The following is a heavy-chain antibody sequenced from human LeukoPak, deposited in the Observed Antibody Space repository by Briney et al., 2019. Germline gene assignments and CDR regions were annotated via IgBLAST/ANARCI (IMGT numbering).Heavy chain of an antibody. CDR3: ASGWLVRTGRYYYYYMDV. D-gene: IGHD6-19*01. Sequence: ASVKVSCKASGGTFSSYAINWVRQATGQGLEWMGWMNPNSGNTGYAQKFQGRVTMTRNTSISTAYMELSSLRSEDTAVYHCASGWLVRTGRYYYYYMDVWGKGTTVTVSS. J-gene: IGHJ6*03. V-gene: IGHV1-8*02. CDR2: MNPNSGNT. CDR1: GGTFSSYA.